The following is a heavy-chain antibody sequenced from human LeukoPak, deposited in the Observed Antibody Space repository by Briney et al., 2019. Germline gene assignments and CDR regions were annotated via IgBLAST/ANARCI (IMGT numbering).Heavy chain of an antibody. Sequence: GSSVRLSCVSSGWIFINYAMSWLRQAPCKRLAGVSAITVSGGNTYYLYSVNDRFTISRHNSKNTVFLQMTSLRAEDTAVYYCAKWGDYDVLTGYYVSDYWGQGTLVTVSS. CDR1: GWIFINYA. CDR3: AKWGDYDVLTGYYVSDY. CDR2: ITVSGGNT. D-gene: IGHD3-9*01. J-gene: IGHJ4*02. V-gene: IGHV3-23*01.